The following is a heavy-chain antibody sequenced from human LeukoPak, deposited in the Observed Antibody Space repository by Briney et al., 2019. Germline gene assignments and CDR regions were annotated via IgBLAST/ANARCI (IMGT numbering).Heavy chain of an antibody. D-gene: IGHD6-19*01. CDR1: GFTFRDYA. Sequence: GGSLRLSCVASGFTFRDYAMSWVRQAPGKGLEWVSPISGSSGDTYYADSVKGRFTISRDNSKNTLYLQMNNLRAEDTAIYFCAKVRHTSGWKSYHFEFWGQGTLVTVSS. J-gene: IGHJ4*02. CDR2: ISGSSGDT. V-gene: IGHV3-23*01. CDR3: AKVRHTSGWKSYHFEF.